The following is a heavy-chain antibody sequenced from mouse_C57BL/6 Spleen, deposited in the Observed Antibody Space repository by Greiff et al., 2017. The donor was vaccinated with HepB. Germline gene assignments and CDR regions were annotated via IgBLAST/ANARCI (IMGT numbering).Heavy chain of an antibody. J-gene: IGHJ4*01. Sequence: EVKLVESGGGLVKPGGSLKLSCAASGFTFSDYGMHWVRQAPEKGLEWVAYISSGSSTIYYADTVKGRFTISRDNAKNTLFLQMTSLRSEDTAMYYCANSNSGDYAMDYWGQGTSVTVAS. CDR3: ANSNSGDYAMDY. V-gene: IGHV5-17*01. CDR1: GFTFSDYG. CDR2: ISSGSSTI. D-gene: IGHD2-5*01.